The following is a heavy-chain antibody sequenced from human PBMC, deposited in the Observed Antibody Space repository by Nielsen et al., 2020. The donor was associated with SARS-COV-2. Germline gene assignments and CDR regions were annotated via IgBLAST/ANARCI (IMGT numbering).Heavy chain of an antibody. V-gene: IGHV5-51*01. Sequence: GESLKISCKGSGYSFTSHWISWVRQMPGKGLEWMGIIYPGDSTTRYSPSFQGQVTISADKSISTAYLQWSSLKASDTATYYCARATYCSSTNCYVGFDPWGQGTLVTVSS. J-gene: IGHJ5*02. CDR1: GYSFTSHW. CDR3: ARATYCSSTNCYVGFDP. CDR2: IYPGDSTT. D-gene: IGHD2-2*01.